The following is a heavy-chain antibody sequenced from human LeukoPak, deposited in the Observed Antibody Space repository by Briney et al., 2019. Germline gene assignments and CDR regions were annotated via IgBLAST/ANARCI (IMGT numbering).Heavy chain of an antibody. CDR3: AKEGAYPIITYDS. Sequence: QPGGSLRLSCAASGFTFSDYWMSWVRQAPGKGLEWVANIKQDGSEKYYVDSVKGRFSISRDNAKNSLYLQMDSLRAEDTAVYYCAKEGAYPIITYDSWGQGALVTVSS. J-gene: IGHJ5*01. D-gene: IGHD3-10*01. V-gene: IGHV3-7*01. CDR2: IKQDGSEK. CDR1: GFTFSDYW.